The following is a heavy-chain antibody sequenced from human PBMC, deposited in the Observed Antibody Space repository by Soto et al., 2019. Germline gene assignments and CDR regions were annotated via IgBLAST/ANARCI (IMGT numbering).Heavy chain of an antibody. J-gene: IGHJ4*02. CDR2: ISGSGGST. CDR1: GFTFSSYA. CDR3: AKDITIFGVVIMAGFDY. V-gene: IGHV3-23*01. D-gene: IGHD3-3*01. Sequence: LRLSCAASGFTFSSYAMSWVRQAPGKGLEWVSAISGSGGSTYYADSVKGRFTISRDNSKNTLYLQMNSLRAEDTAVYYCAKDITIFGVVIMAGFDYWGQGTLVTVSS.